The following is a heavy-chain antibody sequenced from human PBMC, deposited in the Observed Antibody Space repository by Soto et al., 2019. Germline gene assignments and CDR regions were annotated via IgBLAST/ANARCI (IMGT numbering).Heavy chain of an antibody. D-gene: IGHD3-22*01. CDR1: GFTFDNYA. Sequence: PGGSLRLSCATSGFTFDNYAMHWVRQTPGKGLERVSGISWDSTIIAYADSVKGRFAISRDNAKNSVFLQMNSLRPDDTAFYYCVRQGLPNDMYYFDHWGQGALVTVSS. CDR2: ISWDSTII. V-gene: IGHV3-9*01. CDR3: VRQGLPNDMYYFDH. J-gene: IGHJ4*02.